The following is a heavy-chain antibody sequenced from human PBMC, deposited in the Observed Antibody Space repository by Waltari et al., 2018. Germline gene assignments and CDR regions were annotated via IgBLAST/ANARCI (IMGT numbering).Heavy chain of an antibody. CDR3: ARGGHYDILMDY. V-gene: IGHV4-61*01. CDR2: IYHTGSS. D-gene: IGHD3-9*01. J-gene: IGHJ4*02. CDR1: GGSVRSGNHY. Sequence: QVQLQESGPGLVKPSETLSLTCTVPGGSVRSGNHYWSWIRQPPGKGLEWIGHIYHTGSSNYNPSLKSRVTISVDTSKNQFSLKLSSVTAADTAVYYCARGGHYDILMDYWGQGTLVTVSS.